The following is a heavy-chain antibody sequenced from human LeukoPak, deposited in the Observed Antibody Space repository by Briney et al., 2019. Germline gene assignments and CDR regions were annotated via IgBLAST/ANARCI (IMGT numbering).Heavy chain of an antibody. V-gene: IGHV4-59*01. D-gene: IGHD3-10*01. J-gene: IGHJ6*02. CDR1: GGPISNYY. CDR2: IYYSGST. Sequence: SETLSLTCTVSGGPISNYYWSWIRQPPGKGLEWIGYIYYSGSTNYNPSLKSRVTISVDTSKNQFSLKLSSVTAADTAVYYCARDLGGYYYYGMDVWGQGTTVTVSS. CDR3: ARDLGGYYYYGMDV.